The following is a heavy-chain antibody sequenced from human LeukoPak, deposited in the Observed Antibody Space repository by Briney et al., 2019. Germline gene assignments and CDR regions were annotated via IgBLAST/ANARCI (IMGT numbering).Heavy chain of an antibody. D-gene: IGHD3-22*01. V-gene: IGHV3-23*01. CDR2: ISGSGGST. Sequence: GGSLRLSCAASGFTFSSYAMSWVRQAPGKGLEWVSAISGSGGSTYYADSVKGRFTISRDNSKNTLYLQMNSLRAEDTAVYYCAKDGYDSSGYSPYYFDYWGQGTLVTVSS. J-gene: IGHJ4*02. CDR1: GFTFSSYA. CDR3: AKDGYDSSGYSPYYFDY.